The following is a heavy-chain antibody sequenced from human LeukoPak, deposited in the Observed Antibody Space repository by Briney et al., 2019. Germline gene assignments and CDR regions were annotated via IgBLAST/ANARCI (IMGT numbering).Heavy chain of an antibody. CDR3: ARDPLNGALDI. V-gene: IGHV3-7*01. J-gene: IGHJ3*02. CDR2: INPDGSAT. CDR1: GFTFSSYW. Sequence: PGGSLRLSCAASGFTFSSYWMSWVRQAPGKGLEWSANINPDGSATGYVDSVKGRFTVSRNNAKDSLYLQMDGLRAEDTAVYYCARDPLNGALDIWGQGTLVTVSS.